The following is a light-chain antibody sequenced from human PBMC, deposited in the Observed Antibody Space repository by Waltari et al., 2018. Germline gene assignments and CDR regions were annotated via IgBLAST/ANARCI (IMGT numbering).Light chain of an antibody. Sequence: QSALTQPASVSGSPGQSITISCTGTSSDVGGYNYVSWYQQHPGKVPKLMIFEVTNRPSGFSNRFSGSKSGNTASLTISGLQAEDEADYYCCSYTSSHTVVFGGGTKLTVL. J-gene: IGLJ2*01. V-gene: IGLV2-14*01. CDR3: CSYTSSHTVV. CDR2: EVT. CDR1: SSDVGGYNY.